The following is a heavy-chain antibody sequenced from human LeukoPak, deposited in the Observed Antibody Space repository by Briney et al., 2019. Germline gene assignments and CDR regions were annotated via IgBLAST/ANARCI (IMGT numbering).Heavy chain of an antibody. CDR1: GGSISSSSYY. CDR2: INHSEGT. CDR3: ARDRHYDILTGYSWTHDAFDI. Sequence: SETLSLTCTVSGGSISSSSYYWGWIRQPPGKGLEWIGEINHSEGTNYNPSLKSRVTISVDTSKNQFSLKLSSVTAADTAVYYCARDRHYDILTGYSWTHDAFDIWGQGTMVTVSS. D-gene: IGHD3-9*01. J-gene: IGHJ3*02. V-gene: IGHV4-39*07.